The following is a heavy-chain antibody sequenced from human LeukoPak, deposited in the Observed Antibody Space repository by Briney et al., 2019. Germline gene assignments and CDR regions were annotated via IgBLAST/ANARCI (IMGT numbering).Heavy chain of an antibody. Sequence: PGGSLRLSCAASGFTFSSYEMNWVRQAPGKGLEWVSGISGSGGSTYYAASVKGRFTISRDNSKNTLFLQMNSLRAEDTAVYYCAKDAYYYGSGGGAFDIWGQGTMVTVSS. J-gene: IGHJ3*02. CDR3: AKDAYYYGSGGGAFDI. CDR2: ISGSGGST. D-gene: IGHD3-10*01. CDR1: GFTFSSYE. V-gene: IGHV3-23*01.